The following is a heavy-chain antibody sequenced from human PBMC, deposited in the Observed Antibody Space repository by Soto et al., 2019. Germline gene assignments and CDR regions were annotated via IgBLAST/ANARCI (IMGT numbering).Heavy chain of an antibody. J-gene: IGHJ3*02. CDR3: AKEGYCSRTSCSPGAFDI. CDR1: GFTFSSYA. Sequence: GGSLRLSCAASGFTFSSYAMSWVRQAPGKELELVSAISSSGSSTYYADSVKGRFSSSRDNSKNTLYLQINSLRAEDTAVYYCAKEGYCSRTSCSPGAFDIWGQGTMVTFSS. V-gene: IGHV3-23*01. D-gene: IGHD2-2*01. CDR2: ISSSGSST.